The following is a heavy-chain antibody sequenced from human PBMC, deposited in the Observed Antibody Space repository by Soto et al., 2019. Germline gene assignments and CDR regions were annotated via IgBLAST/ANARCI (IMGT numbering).Heavy chain of an antibody. CDR1: GINYNTYA. V-gene: IGHV1-3*01. CDR3: ARAISGYVT. CDR2: INAGNGDT. D-gene: IGHD5-12*01. J-gene: IGHJ4*02. Sequence: QVQLVQSGAEMKKPGASVKLSCKTSGINYNTYAIHWVRQAPGQGLEWMGWINAGNGDTRYSQNFQGRVTLTRDTSASTVYMHLDSLKSEDTAVYYCARAISGYVTWGQGTLVTVSS.